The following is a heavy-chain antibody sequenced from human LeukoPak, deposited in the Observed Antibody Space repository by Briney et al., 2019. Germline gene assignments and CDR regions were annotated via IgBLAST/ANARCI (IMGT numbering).Heavy chain of an antibody. CDR2: IKSKTDSGTT. J-gene: IGHJ4*02. Sequence: GGSLRLSCAASGFTFSGSAMHWVRQAPGKGLEWVGRIKSKTDSGTTDYAAPVKGRFTISRDDSKNTLYLQMNSLKTEDTAVYYCTSLAMIRGVIPFDYWGQGTLVTVSS. D-gene: IGHD3-10*01. CDR3: TSLAMIRGVIPFDY. V-gene: IGHV3-15*01. CDR1: GFTFSGSA.